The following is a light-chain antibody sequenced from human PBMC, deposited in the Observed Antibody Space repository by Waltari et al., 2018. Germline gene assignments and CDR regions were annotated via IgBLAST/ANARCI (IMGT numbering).Light chain of an antibody. CDR2: STN. CDR1: STNIGTRS. V-gene: IGLV1-44*01. Sequence: QSVLTQPPSVSGTPGQRVSISCSGSSTNIGTRSVNWYQQVPGTAPKLLIYSTNQRPSGVPERFSSSKSGTSASLAISGLQSEDEADYYCATWDDSLNGLFGGGTKLTVL. J-gene: IGLJ2*01. CDR3: ATWDDSLNGL.